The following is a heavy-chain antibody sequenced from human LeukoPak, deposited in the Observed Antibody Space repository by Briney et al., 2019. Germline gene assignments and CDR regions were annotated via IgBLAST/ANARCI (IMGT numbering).Heavy chain of an antibody. Sequence: GGSLRLSCTTSGFNFRAYWMGWVRQAPGKGLEWVANIHQHGSKENYVDSVKGRFTISRDNAKNSIYLQMNSLRAEDTAIYYCARLVYGTYDFWSSYSVGYFDYWGQGTLVTVSS. J-gene: IGHJ4*02. V-gene: IGHV3-7*03. CDR3: ARLVYGTYDFWSSYSVGYFDY. CDR1: GFNFRAYW. D-gene: IGHD3-3*01. CDR2: IHQHGSKE.